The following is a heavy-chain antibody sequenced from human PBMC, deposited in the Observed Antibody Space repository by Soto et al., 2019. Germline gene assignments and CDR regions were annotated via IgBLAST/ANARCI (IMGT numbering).Heavy chain of an antibody. J-gene: IGHJ5*01. CDR1: GYTFRSYD. D-gene: IGHD3-10*01. V-gene: IGHV1-8*01. Sequence: QVQHVQSGAEVKKPGASVKISYTGSGYTFRSYDIHWERQATGQGLEWMGWVNHNTGNTGYAQKCQGRVTMTSDKSKSSAYMEVNSLTSEDTAIYYCSRAYGAGSFDFWGQGTLVSVSS. CDR2: VNHNTGNT. CDR3: SRAYGAGSFDF.